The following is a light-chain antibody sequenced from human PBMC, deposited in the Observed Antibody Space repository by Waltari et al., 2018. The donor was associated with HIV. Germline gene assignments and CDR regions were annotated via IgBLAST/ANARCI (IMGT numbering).Light chain of an antibody. V-gene: IGLV1-47*01. CDR2: REN. Sequence: QSVLTQPPSASGTPGQRVTVSCSGSSFNIGRNFVSWYQQLPGTAPKVLIFRENQRPSGVPDRFSGSKSGASASLAISGLRSEDEADYYCAAWDDSLRGSYVFGPGTKVTVL. CDR1: SFNIGRNF. J-gene: IGLJ1*01. CDR3: AAWDDSLRGSYV.